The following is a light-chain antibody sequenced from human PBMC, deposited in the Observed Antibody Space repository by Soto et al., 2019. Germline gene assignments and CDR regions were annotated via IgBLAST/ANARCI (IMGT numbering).Light chain of an antibody. CDR3: QQYNNWPPWT. CDR2: GAS. J-gene: IGKJ1*01. CDR1: RSVDSN. V-gene: IGKV3-15*01. Sequence: EIVMTQSPVTLSVSPGERVTLSCRVSRSVDSNLAWYQQKPGQAPRLLIYGASTRATGIPTRFSGSGSGTDYTLTISSLQSEDFALYYCQQYNNWPPWTFGQGTKVEI.